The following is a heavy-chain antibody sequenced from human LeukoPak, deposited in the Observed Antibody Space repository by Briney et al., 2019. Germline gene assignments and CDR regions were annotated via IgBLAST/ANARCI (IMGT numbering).Heavy chain of an antibody. CDR3: ASGGVVSRLVGYFDY. V-gene: IGHV4-59*01. D-gene: IGHD2-8*02. J-gene: IGHJ4*02. CDR1: GGSISSYY. CDR2: IYYSGST. Sequence: SETLSLTCTVSGGSISSYYWSWTRQPPGKGLEWIGYIYYSGSTNYNPSLKSRVTISVDTSKNQFSLKLSSVTAADTAVYYCASGGVVSRLVGYFDYWGQGTPVTVSS.